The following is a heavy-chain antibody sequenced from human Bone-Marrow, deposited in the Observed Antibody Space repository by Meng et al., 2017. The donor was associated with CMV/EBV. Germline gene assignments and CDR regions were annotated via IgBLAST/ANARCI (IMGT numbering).Heavy chain of an antibody. CDR2: IGTAGDT. CDR1: GFTFSSYD. CDR3: ARGGFWSGYLSS. Sequence: GESLKISCAASGFTFSSYDMHWVRQATGKGLEWVSGIGTAGDTYYPGSVKGRFTISRENAKNSLYLQMNSLRAGDTAVYYCARGGFWSGYLSSWGQGTLVTVSS. J-gene: IGHJ4*02. D-gene: IGHD3-3*01. V-gene: IGHV3-13*01.